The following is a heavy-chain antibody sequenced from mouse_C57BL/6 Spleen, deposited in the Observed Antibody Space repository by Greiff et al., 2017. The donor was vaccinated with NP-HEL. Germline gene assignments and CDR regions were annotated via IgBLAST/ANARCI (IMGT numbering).Heavy chain of an antibody. Sequence: VNLVESGPGLVQPSQSLSITCTVSGFSLTSYGVHWVRQSPGKGLEWLGVIWSGGSTDYNAAFISRLSISKDNSKSQVFFKMNSLQADDTAIYYCARERGLGRKDYAMDYWGQGTSVTVSS. CDR2: IWSGGST. J-gene: IGHJ4*01. CDR1: GFSLTSYG. D-gene: IGHD4-1*01. CDR3: ARERGLGRKDYAMDY. V-gene: IGHV2-2*01.